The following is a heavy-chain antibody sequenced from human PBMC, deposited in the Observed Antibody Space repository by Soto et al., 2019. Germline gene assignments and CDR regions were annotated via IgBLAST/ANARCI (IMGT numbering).Heavy chain of an antibody. CDR3: ARDRGYTYGFDF. V-gene: IGHV3-30-3*01. CDR1: GFTFSRYA. J-gene: IGHJ4*02. CDR2: ISYDGSNK. Sequence: GGSLRLSCAASGFTFSRYAMHWVRQAPGKGLEWVAVISYDGSNKYYADSVKGRFTISRDNAKNSLYLQMNSLRDEDTAVYYCARDRGYTYGFDFWGQGALVTVSS. D-gene: IGHD5-18*01.